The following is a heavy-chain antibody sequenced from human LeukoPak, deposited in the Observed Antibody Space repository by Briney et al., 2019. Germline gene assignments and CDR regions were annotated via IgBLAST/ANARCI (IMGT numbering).Heavy chain of an antibody. CDR3: ARAYQEGYDFWSGYYTYFDY. V-gene: IGHV3-72*01. CDR2: TRNKANSYTT. CDR1: GFTFSDHY. D-gene: IGHD3-3*01. J-gene: IGHJ4*02. Sequence: SGGSLRLSCAASGFTFSDHYMDWVRQAPGKGLEWVGRTRNKANSYTTEYAASVKGRFTISRDDSKNSLYLKMNSLKTEDTAVYYCARAYQEGYDFWSGYYTYFDYWGQGTLVTVSS.